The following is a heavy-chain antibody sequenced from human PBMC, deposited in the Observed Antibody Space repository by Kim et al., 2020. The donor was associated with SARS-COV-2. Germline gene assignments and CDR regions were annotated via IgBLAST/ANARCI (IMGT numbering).Heavy chain of an antibody. CDR3: ARAEETDGEVFAFDI. V-gene: IGHV4-31*03. D-gene: IGHD3-10*01. CDR1: GGSISSGGYY. CDR2: IYYSGST. J-gene: IGHJ3*02. Sequence: SETLSLTCTVSGGSISSGGYYWSWIRQHPGKGLEWIGYIYYSGSTYYNPSLKSRVTISVDTSKNQFSLKLSSVTAADTAVYYCARAEETDGEVFAFDIWGQGTMVTVSS.